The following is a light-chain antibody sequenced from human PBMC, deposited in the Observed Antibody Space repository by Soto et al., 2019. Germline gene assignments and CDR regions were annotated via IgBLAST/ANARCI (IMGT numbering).Light chain of an antibody. CDR2: GAS. V-gene: IGKV3-15*01. CDR1: QSVSSN. CDR3: QQYNNWPVLT. Sequence: EIVMTQSPATLSVSPGERATLSCRASQSVSSNLAWYQQKPGQAPGLLIYGASTRATGIPARFSGSGSGTEFTLTISSLQSEDFAVYYWQQYNNWPVLTFGGGTKVEIK. J-gene: IGKJ4*01.